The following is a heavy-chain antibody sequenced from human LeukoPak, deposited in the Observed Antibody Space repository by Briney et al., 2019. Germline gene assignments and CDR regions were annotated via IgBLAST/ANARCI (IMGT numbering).Heavy chain of an antibody. CDR1: GFIVSHNY. Sequence: GGSLRLSCAASGFIVSHNYMTWVRQAPGKGLEWISVIYIDGTTYYADSVKGRFTISRDNAENSLYLQMSSLRAEDTAVYYCARRYYGSATYRLPYDYWGQGTLVTVSS. CDR3: ARRYYGSATYRLPYDY. D-gene: IGHD3-22*01. J-gene: IGHJ4*02. CDR2: IYIDGTT. V-gene: IGHV3-53*01.